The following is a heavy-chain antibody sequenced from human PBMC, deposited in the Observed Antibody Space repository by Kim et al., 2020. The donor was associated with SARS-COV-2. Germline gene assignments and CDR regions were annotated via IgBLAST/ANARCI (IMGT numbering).Heavy chain of an antibody. CDR3: ARGGRVRGVIGP. D-gene: IGHD3-10*01. J-gene: IGHJ5*02. CDR2: IYYSGST. CDR1: GGSISSYY. Sequence: SETLSLTCTVSGGSISSYYWSWIRQPPGKGLEWIGYIYYSGSTNYNPSLKSRVTISVDTSKNQFSLKLSSVTAADTAVYYCARGGRVRGVIGPWGQGTLVTVSS. V-gene: IGHV4-59*01.